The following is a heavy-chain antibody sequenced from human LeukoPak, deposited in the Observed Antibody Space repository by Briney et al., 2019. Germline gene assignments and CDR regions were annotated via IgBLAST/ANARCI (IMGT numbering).Heavy chain of an antibody. CDR2: VHYSGTT. D-gene: IGHD4-17*01. J-gene: IGHJ4*02. Sequence: SETLSLTCAVYGGSFSGYYWSWIRQPPGKGLEWIGYVHYSGTTNYNPSLKSRVIISMDTSKNQFSLKLSSVTAADTAVYYCAREHDYGRFDYWGQGTLVTVSS. CDR1: GGSFSGYY. CDR3: AREHDYGRFDY. V-gene: IGHV4-59*01.